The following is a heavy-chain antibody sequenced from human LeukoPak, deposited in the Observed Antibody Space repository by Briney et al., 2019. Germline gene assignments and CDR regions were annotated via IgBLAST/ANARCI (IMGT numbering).Heavy chain of an antibody. V-gene: IGHV3-7*01. CDR2: IKTDASEK. CDR1: GFIFSNCW. CDR3: ARVGGVVSRYSSSWYGGWFAP. J-gene: IGHJ5*02. Sequence: GGSLRLSCETSGFIFSNCWMTWVRQAPGKGLEWVANIKTDASEKYYADSVKGRFTISRDNAKMSLYLQMNSLRAEDTAVYYCARVGGVVSRYSSSWYGGWFAPWGQGTLVTVSS. D-gene: IGHD6-13*01.